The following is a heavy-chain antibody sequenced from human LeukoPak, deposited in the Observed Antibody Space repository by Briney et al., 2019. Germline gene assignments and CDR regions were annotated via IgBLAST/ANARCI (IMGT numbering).Heavy chain of an antibody. J-gene: IGHJ4*02. V-gene: IGHV3-30-3*01. D-gene: IGHD5-24*01. CDR2: ISYDGSNK. Sequence: GGSLRLSCAASGFTFSSYAMHWVRQAPGKGLEWVAVISYDGSNKYHADSVKGRFTISRDNSKNTLYLQMNSLRAEDTAVYYCASEEMATNTYFDYWGQGTLVTVSS. CDR3: ASEEMATNTYFDY. CDR1: GFTFSSYA.